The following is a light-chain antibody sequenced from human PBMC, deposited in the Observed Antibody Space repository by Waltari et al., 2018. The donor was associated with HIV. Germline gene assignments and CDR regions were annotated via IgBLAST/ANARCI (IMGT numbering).Light chain of an antibody. J-gene: IGKJ3*01. Sequence: VMTQIPVTLSVSPGERATLSCRASQSVGTNVTWYQHKSGQAPRLLIYGASTRATAIPARFSGSGSGTEFTLTITSLQSDDYATYYCQQYQTWPLTFGPGTTVDI. CDR3: QQYQTWPLT. CDR2: GAS. CDR1: QSVGTN. V-gene: IGKV3-15*01.